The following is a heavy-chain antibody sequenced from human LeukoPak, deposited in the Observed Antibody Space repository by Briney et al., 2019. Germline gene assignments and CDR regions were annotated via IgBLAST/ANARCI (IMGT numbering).Heavy chain of an antibody. D-gene: IGHD3-22*01. V-gene: IGHV3-49*04. J-gene: IGHJ3*02. CDR1: GFTFGDYA. CDR2: IRSKAYGGTT. CDR3: TRSSGYYADAFDI. Sequence: GGSLRLSCTASGFTFGDYAMSWVRQAPGKGLEWVGFIRSKAYGGTTEYTASVKGRLTISRDDSKSIAYLQMNSVKTEDTAVYYCTRSSGYYADAFDIWGQGTMVTVSS.